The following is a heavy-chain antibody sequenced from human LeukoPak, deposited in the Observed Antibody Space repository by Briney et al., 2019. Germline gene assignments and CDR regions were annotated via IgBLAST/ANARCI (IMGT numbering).Heavy chain of an antibody. CDR3: ARGVSSWPSEHFQH. J-gene: IGHJ1*01. V-gene: IGHV4-39*07. CDR1: GGSISSSSYY. Sequence: SETLSLTCTVSGGSISSSSYYWGWIRQPPGKGLEWIGSIYYSGNTYYNPSLKSRVTISVDTSKKQFSLKLSSVNAADTAVYYCARGVSSWPSEHFQHWDQGTLVTVSS. D-gene: IGHD6-13*01. CDR2: IYYSGNT.